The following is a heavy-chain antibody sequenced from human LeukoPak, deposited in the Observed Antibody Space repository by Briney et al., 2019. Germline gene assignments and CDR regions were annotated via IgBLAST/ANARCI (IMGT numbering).Heavy chain of an antibody. V-gene: IGHV3-7*05. CDR3: ARRGTSSSWAHFDY. D-gene: IGHD6-13*01. CDR1: GFTFSSYW. J-gene: IGHJ4*02. CDR2: IKQDGSEK. Sequence: GGSLRLSCAASGFTFSSYWMTWVRQAPGKGLEWVANIKQDGSEKYYVDSVKGRFTISRDNAKNSLYLQMDSLEAEDTAVYYCARRGTSSSWAHFDYWGQGSLVTVSS.